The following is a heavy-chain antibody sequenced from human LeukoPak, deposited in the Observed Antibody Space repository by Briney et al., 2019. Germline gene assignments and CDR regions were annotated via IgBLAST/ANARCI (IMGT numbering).Heavy chain of an antibody. D-gene: IGHD3-22*01. J-gene: IGHJ5*02. CDR1: GGSISSTNW. V-gene: IGHV4-4*02. CDR3: ARARKENYYDSSGRWFDR. CDR2: INHSGST. Sequence: SGTLSLTCAVSGGSISSTNWWSCVRQPPGKGLEWIGEINHSGSTNYNPSLKSRVTLSVDKSNNQFSLELSSVTAADTAIYYCARARKENYYDSSGRWFDRWGQGTLVTVSS.